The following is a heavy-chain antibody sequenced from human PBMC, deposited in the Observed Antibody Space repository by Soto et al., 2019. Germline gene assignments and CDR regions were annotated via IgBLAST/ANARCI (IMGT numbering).Heavy chain of an antibody. V-gene: IGHV2-5*02. CDR1: GFSLSTSGAA. CDR2: ISWDGDT. D-gene: IGHD3-3*01. CDR3: AHRATMTIFGLIIDNGSWCDP. Sequence: QINLIESGPTLVKPTQTLTLTCTFSGFSLSTSGAAVGWVRQPPGRALEWLALISWDGDTRYNASLGNRLTITKDTSMNQVVLTLTNVDPADTATYYCAHRATMTIFGLIIDNGSWCDPWGQGTRVIVSS. J-gene: IGHJ5*02.